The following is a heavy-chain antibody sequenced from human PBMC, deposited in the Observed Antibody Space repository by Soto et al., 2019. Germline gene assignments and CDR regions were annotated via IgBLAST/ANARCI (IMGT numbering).Heavy chain of an antibody. J-gene: IGHJ6*02. V-gene: IGHV4-59*01. CDR2: IYYSGST. D-gene: IGHD2-21*02. Sequence: PXATLSLTCTVSGGSISSYYWSWIRQPPGKGLEWIGYIYYSGSTNYNPSLKSRVTISVDTSKNQFSLKLSSVTAADTAVYYCARGGPYTANYYYYYGMDVWGQGTTVTVSS. CDR1: GGSISSYY. CDR3: ARGGPYTANYYYYYGMDV.